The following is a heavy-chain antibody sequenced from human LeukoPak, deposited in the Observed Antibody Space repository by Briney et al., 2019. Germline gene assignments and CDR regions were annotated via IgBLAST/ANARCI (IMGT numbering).Heavy chain of an antibody. D-gene: IGHD3-22*01. Sequence: GASVKVSCKASGGTFSSYAISWVRQAPGQGLEWMGGIIPIFGTANYAQKFQGRVTITTDESTSTAYMELSSLRSEDTAVYYCARFRWLEPNDAFDIWGQGTMVTVSS. CDR1: GGTFSSYA. J-gene: IGHJ3*02. CDR2: IIPIFGTA. V-gene: IGHV1-69*05. CDR3: ARFRWLEPNDAFDI.